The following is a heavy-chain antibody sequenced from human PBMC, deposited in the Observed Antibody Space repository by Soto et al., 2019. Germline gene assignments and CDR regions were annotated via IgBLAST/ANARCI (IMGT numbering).Heavy chain of an antibody. V-gene: IGHV4-30-4*01. J-gene: IGHJ4*02. CDR1: GGSISSGDYY. CDR2: IYYSGST. Sequence: SETLSLTCTVSGGSISSGDYYWSWIRQPPGKGQEWIGYIYYSGSTYYNPSLKSRVTISVDTSKNQFSLKLSSVTAADTAVYYCARAPPEASMVVAAMEDYFDYWGQGTMVTVYS. D-gene: IGHD2-15*01. CDR3: ARAPPEASMVVAAMEDYFDY.